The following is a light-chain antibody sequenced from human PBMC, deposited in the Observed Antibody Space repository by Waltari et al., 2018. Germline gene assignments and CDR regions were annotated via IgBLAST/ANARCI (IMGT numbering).Light chain of an antibody. CDR1: QSLLYSNGYNY. Sequence: DIVMTQSPLSLPVTPGEPASNSCKSSQSLLYSNGYNYVDWYLQKTGQSPQLLVYLGSNRASGVPERFSGSGSGTDFTLTISRVESEDVGIYYCMQALQTPWTFGQGTKVEIK. J-gene: IGKJ1*01. V-gene: IGKV2-28*01. CDR2: LGS. CDR3: MQALQTPWT.